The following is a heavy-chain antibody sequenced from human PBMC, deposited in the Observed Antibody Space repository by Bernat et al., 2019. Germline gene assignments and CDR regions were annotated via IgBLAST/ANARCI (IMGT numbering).Heavy chain of an antibody. J-gene: IGHJ6*02. V-gene: IGHV3-9*01. D-gene: IGHD6-19*01. CDR1: GFTFDDYA. CDR2: ISWNSGSI. Sequence: EVQLVESGGGLVQPGRSLRLSCAASGFTFDDYAMHWVRHAPGKGLEGVSGISWNSGSIGYADSVKGRFTISRDNANNSLYLQMNSLRAEDTALYYCAKDISPQWSGWRNYYYGMDVWGQGTTVTVSS. CDR3: AKDISPQWSGWRNYYYGMDV.